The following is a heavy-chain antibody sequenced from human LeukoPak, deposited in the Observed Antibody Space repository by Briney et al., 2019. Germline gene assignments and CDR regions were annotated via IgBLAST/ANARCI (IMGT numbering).Heavy chain of an antibody. Sequence: PGGSLRLSCAASGFVFSSYGIHWVRQAPGKGLEWVSFIRFDGTTQYYADSVKGRFTISRDNSKFTVHLLMTSLRPEDTAVYYCSKESNYDSSGDFNWGQGTLVTVSS. V-gene: IGHV3-30*02. CDR3: SKESNYDSSGDFN. D-gene: IGHD3-22*01. CDR2: IRFDGTTQ. CDR1: GFVFSSYG. J-gene: IGHJ4*01.